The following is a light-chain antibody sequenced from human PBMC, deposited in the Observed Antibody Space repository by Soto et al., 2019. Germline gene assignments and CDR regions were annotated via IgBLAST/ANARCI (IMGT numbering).Light chain of an antibody. Sequence: DIQMTQSPSSLSASVGDRVTITCRASQSISSYLNWYQQKPGKAPKVLIYAVSSLQSGVPSRFSGSGSGTDFTLTITSLQPEDSATYYCQHSYGTPRTFGQGTKVDIK. CDR3: QHSYGTPRT. CDR1: QSISSY. J-gene: IGKJ1*01. CDR2: AVS. V-gene: IGKV1-39*01.